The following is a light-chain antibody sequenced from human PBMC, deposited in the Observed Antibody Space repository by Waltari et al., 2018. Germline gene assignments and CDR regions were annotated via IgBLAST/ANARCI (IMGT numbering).Light chain of an antibody. CDR1: TGAVTSGHY. J-gene: IGLJ3*02. CDR3: LLWYSGARWV. CDR2: DTS. V-gene: IGLV7-46*01. Sequence: QAVVTQEPSLTVSPGGTVTLTCGSSTGAVTSGHYPYWFQQKPGQAPRTLIYDTSNKHSWTPARFSGTLLGGKAALTLSGAQPEDEADYYCLLWYSGARWVFGGGTKLSVL.